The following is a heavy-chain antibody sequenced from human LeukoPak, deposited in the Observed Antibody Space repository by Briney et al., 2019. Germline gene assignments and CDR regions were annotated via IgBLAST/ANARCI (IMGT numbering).Heavy chain of an antibody. V-gene: IGHV4-34*01. J-gene: IGHJ4*02. CDR1: GGSFSGYY. CDR2: VNHSGST. Sequence: SETLSLTCAVYGGSFSGYYWSWIRQPPGKGLEWIGEVNHSGSTNYNPSLKSRVTISVDTSKNQFSLKLSSVTAADTAVYYCARVARSAYSSSSGSPIRYWGQGTLVTVSS. CDR3: ARVARSAYSSSSGSPIRY. D-gene: IGHD6-6*01.